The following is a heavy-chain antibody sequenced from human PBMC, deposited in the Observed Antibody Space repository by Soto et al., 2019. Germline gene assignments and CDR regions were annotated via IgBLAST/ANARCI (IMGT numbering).Heavy chain of an antibody. CDR2: IKSKTDDGTT. Sequence: LRLSCAASGFTFSNAWMSWVRQAPGKGLQWVGRIKSKTDDGTTDYAAPVKGRFTISRDDSKNTLYLQMNSLRTGDTALYYCITNYTMIRGVISYFDYWGQGALVTVSS. CDR3: ITNYTMIRGVISYFDY. V-gene: IGHV3-15*01. J-gene: IGHJ4*02. D-gene: IGHD3-10*01. CDR1: GFTFSNAW.